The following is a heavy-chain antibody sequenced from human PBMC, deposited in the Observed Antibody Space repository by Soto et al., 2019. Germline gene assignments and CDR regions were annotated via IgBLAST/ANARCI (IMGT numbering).Heavy chain of an antibody. V-gene: IGHV3-23*01. CDR1: GLTFGSRA. CDR3: AKEFHTWNYFDY. J-gene: IGHJ4*02. D-gene: IGHD1-20*01. Sequence: GGSLRLSCVASGLTFGSRAMSWVRQAPGEGLQWVSTITDTGGDAKYADSVKGRFTISRDNSKNTLYLQMNSLRAEDTGVYYCAKEFHTWNYFDYWGQGTLVTVSS. CDR2: ITDTGGDA.